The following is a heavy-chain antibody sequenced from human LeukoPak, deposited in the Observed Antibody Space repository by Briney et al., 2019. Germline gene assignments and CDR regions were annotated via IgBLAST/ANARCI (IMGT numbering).Heavy chain of an antibody. Sequence: SETLSLTCTVSGDSITNYYWSWIRQPPGKGLEWIGYISHSGSTNYNPSLKSRVTISVDMSKNQFSLKLTSVTAADTAVYHCALAYCGGDCYSAFLAFDIWGQGTMVTVSS. CDR1: GDSITNYY. J-gene: IGHJ3*02. V-gene: IGHV4-59*01. D-gene: IGHD2-21*02. CDR3: ALAYCGGDCYSAFLAFDI. CDR2: ISHSGST.